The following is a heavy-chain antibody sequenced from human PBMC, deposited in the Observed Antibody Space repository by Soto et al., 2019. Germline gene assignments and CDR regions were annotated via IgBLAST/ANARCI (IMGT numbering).Heavy chain of an antibody. D-gene: IGHD3-10*01. CDR2: INDDGSFT. CDR3: RGGRRATSDGTGAH. J-gene: IGHJ4*01. V-gene: IGHV3-74*01. CDR1: GFTFNMYW. Sequence: GGSLRLSCTASGFTFNMYWMHWVRQVAGKGLVWVSRINDDGSFTDTEDFGRRRSTITKDNNRATHFLIKNDWGDENTVLFCWRGGRRATSDGTGAHWGPGTQVTVSS.